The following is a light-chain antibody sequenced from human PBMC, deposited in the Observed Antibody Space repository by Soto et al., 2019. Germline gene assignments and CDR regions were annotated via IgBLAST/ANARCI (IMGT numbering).Light chain of an antibody. V-gene: IGLV2-14*01. CDR1: SSDVGAYTS. J-gene: IGLJ1*01. CDR2: EVS. Sequence: QSVLTQPASVSGSPGQSITISCTGTSSDVGAYTSVSWYQQHPGKAPKLMIYEVSNRTSGVSNRFSGSKSANTASLTISGLQAEDEADYYCSSYAGRNSYVFRTGTKVTV. CDR3: SSYAGRNSYV.